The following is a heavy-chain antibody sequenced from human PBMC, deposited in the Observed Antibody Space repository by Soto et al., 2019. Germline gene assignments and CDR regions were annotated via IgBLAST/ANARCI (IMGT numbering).Heavy chain of an antibody. V-gene: IGHV4-4*07. CDR1: GASISGYY. CDR3: VRDGTKTLRDWFDP. D-gene: IGHD1-1*01. CDR2: IYATGTT. Sequence: PSETLSLTCTVSGASISGYYWSWIRKSAGKGLEWIGRIYATGTTHYNPSLKSRVMMSVDTSKKQFSLKLRSVPAADTAVYYCVRDGTKTLRDWFDPWGQGISVTVSS. J-gene: IGHJ5*02.